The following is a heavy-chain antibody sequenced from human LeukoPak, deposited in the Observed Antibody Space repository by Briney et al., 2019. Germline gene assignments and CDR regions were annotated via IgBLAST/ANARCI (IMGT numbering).Heavy chain of an antibody. J-gene: IGHJ6*03. V-gene: IGHV4-59*08. D-gene: IGHD3-10*01. Sequence: SETLSLTCTVSGGSISSYYWSWIRQPPGKGLEWIGYIYYSGSTNYNPSLKSRVTISVDTSKNQFSLKLSSVTAADTAVYYCASLSPGVYYYMDVWGKGTTVTVSS. CDR3: ASLSPGVYYYMDV. CDR2: IYYSGST. CDR1: GGSISSYY.